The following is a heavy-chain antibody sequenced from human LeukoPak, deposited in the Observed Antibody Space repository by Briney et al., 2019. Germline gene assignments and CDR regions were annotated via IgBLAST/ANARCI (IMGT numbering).Heavy chain of an antibody. CDR3: ARADCSSTRCYSYYFDY. J-gene: IGHJ4*02. D-gene: IGHD2-2*01. CDR1: GGTFSSYA. V-gene: IGHV1-69*06. Sequence: GSSVKVSCKASGGTFSSYAISWVRQAPGQGLEWMGGIIPIFGTANYAQKFQGRVTITADKSTSKAYMELSSLRSEDTALYCCARADCSSTRCYSYYFDYWRQGTLVSVPS. CDR2: IIPIFGTA.